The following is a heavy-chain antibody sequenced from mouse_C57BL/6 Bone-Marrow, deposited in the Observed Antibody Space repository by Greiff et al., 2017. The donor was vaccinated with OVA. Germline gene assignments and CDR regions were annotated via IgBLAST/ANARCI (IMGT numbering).Heavy chain of an antibody. Sequence: QVQLQQSGAELVRPGASVTLSCKASGYTFTDYEMHWVKQTPVHGLEWIGAIDPETGGTAYNQKFQGKAILTADKSSSTAYMELRSLTSEDSAVYYCTSCCYYGSSYWYFDVWGTGTTVTVSS. CDR2: IDPETGGT. D-gene: IGHD1-1*01. J-gene: IGHJ1*03. CDR3: TSCCYYGSSYWYFDV. V-gene: IGHV1-15*01. CDR1: GYTFTDYE.